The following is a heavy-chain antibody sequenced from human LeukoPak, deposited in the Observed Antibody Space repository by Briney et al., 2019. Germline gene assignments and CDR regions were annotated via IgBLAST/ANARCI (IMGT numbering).Heavy chain of an antibody. CDR1: GFTFSSYA. CDR2: INSDGSIT. D-gene: IGHD6-13*01. Sequence: PGGSLRLSCAASGFTFSSYAMSWVRQAPGKGLVWVSRINSDGSITDYADSVKGRFIISRDNARNTLYLQMNSLRAEDTAVYHCASWQQQLVRVNLYYYYMDVWGNGTTVTVSS. J-gene: IGHJ6*03. CDR3: ASWQQQLVRVNLYYYYMDV. V-gene: IGHV3-74*01.